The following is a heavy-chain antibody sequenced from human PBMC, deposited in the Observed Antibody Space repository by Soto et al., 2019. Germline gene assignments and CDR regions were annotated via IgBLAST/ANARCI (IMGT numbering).Heavy chain of an antibody. CDR2: INAGNGNT. Sequence: QVQLVQSGAEVKQPGASVKVSCKASGYTFTSYSMHWVRQAPGQRLEWMGWINAGNGNTKYSQKFQGRVTITRDTSASTAYMELSSLRSEDTAVYYCAKDGETGYSDYWGQGTLVTVSS. D-gene: IGHD3-9*01. J-gene: IGHJ4*02. V-gene: IGHV1-3*01. CDR1: GYTFTSYS. CDR3: AKDGETGYSDY.